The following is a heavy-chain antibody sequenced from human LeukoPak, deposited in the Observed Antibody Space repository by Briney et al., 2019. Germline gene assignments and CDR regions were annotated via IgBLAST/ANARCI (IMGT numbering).Heavy chain of an antibody. D-gene: IGHD3-22*01. J-gene: IGHJ4*02. Sequence: GASVKVSCKASGYTFTGYYMHWVRQAPGQGLEWMGWINPNSGGTNYAQKFQGRVTMTRDTSISTAYMELSRLRSDDTAVYYCARGLTNYYDSSGPGDYWGQGTLVTVSS. CDR2: INPNSGGT. CDR1: GYTFTGYY. CDR3: ARGLTNYYDSSGPGDY. V-gene: IGHV1-2*02.